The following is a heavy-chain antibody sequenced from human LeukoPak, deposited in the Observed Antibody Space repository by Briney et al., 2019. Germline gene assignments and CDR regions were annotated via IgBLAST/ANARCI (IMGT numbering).Heavy chain of an antibody. CDR2: ISYDGSNK. J-gene: IGHJ5*02. Sequence: PGGSLRLSCAASGFTFSSYAMHWVRQAPGKGLEWVAVISYDGSNKYYADSVKGRFTISRDNSKNTLYLQMNSLRAEDTAVYYCARVRYSSSWYNWFDPWGQGTLVTVSS. D-gene: IGHD6-13*01. CDR1: GFTFSSYA. V-gene: IGHV3-30*04. CDR3: ARVRYSSSWYNWFDP.